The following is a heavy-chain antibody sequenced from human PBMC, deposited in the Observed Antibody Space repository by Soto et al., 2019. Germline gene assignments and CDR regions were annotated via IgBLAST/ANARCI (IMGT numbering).Heavy chain of an antibody. D-gene: IGHD3-10*01. V-gene: IGHV1-24*01. CDR1: GYTLTELS. CDR2: FDPEDGET. CDR3: ATLRHYYGSGSYSPGRYYFDY. J-gene: IGHJ4*02. Sequence: ASVKVSCKVSGYTLTELSMHWVRQAPGKGLEWMGGFDPEDGETIYAQKFQGRVTMTEDTSTDTAYMELGSLRSEDTAVYYCATLRHYYGSGSYSPGRYYFDYWGQGTLVTVSS.